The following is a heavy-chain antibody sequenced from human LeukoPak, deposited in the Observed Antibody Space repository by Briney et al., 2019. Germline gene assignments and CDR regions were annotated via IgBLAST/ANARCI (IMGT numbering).Heavy chain of an antibody. CDR2: INPSGGST. Sequence: ASVKVSCKASGYTFTSYYMHWVRQAPGQGLEWMGIINPSGGSTSYAQKFQGRVTMTRDTSTSTVYMELSSLRSEDTAVYYCARVWVPLSLRFSEAGTGRYYYYGMDVWGQGTTVTVSS. CDR3: ARVWVPLSLRFSEAGTGRYYYYGMDV. D-gene: IGHD6-19*01. V-gene: IGHV1-46*01. CDR1: GYTFTSYY. J-gene: IGHJ6*02.